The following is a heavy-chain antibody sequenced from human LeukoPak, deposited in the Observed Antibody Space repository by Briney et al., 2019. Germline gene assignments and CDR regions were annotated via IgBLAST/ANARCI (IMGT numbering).Heavy chain of an antibody. CDR2: IYYTGGT. V-gene: IGHV4-39*01. CDR3: ARQYDY. CDR1: GGSISSGSYY. J-gene: IGHJ4*02. Sequence: SSETLSLTCTVSGGSISSGSYYWGWIRQPPGEGLEWIGSIYYTGGTYYNPSLKSRVTISVDTSKNQFSLKLTSVTAADTGVYFCARQYDYWGQGTLVTVSS.